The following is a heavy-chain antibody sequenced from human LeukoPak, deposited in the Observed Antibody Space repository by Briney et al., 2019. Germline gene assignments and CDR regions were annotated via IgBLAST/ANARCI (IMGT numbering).Heavy chain of an antibody. CDR2: INWNGGSI. CDR3: ARSGGFGVVTYYFDY. CDR1: GFTFDDYG. D-gene: IGHD3-3*01. Sequence: GGSLRLSCAASGFTFDDYGMSWVRQAPGKGLEWVSGINWNGGSIGYADSVKGRFTISRDNAKNSLYLQMNSLRAEDTALYYCARSGGFGVVTYYFDYWGQGTLVTVSS. V-gene: IGHV3-20*04. J-gene: IGHJ4*02.